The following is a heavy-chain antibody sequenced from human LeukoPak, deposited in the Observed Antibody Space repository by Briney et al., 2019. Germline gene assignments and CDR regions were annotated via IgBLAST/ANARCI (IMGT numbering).Heavy chain of an antibody. V-gene: IGHV1-2*02. Sequence: GASVKVSCKASGYTFTGYYMHWVRQAPGQGLEWMGWINPNSGGTNYAQKFQGRVTMTRDTSISTAYMELSRLRSDGTAVYYCARESVQGYCSSTSCPCDYWGQGTLVTVSS. CDR1: GYTFTGYY. J-gene: IGHJ4*02. CDR2: INPNSGGT. CDR3: ARESVQGYCSSTSCPCDY. D-gene: IGHD2-2*01.